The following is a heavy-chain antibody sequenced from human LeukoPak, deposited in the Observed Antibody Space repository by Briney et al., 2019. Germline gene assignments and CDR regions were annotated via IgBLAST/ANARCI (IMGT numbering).Heavy chain of an antibody. D-gene: IGHD7-27*01. CDR2: IIPIFGTA. V-gene: IGHV1-69*05. Sequence: SVKVSCKASGGTFSSYAISWVRQAPGQGLEWMGGIIPIFGTANYAQKFQGRVTITTDESTSTAYMELSSLRSEGTAVYYCARDLNRGFDPWGQGTLVTVSS. CDR1: GGTFSSYA. CDR3: ARDLNRGFDP. J-gene: IGHJ5*02.